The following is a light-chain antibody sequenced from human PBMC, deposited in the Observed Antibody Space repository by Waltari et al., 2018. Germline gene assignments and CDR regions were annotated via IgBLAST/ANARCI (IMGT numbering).Light chain of an antibody. CDR2: WAS. J-gene: IGKJ2*01. V-gene: IGKV4-1*01. CDR1: QSVLYSTNNKNY. CDR3: QQYYGTPPYT. Sequence: DIVMTQSPESLAVSLGERATINCKSSQSVLYSTNNKNYLAWYQQKPGQPPKLLIYWASTRESVVPYRFSGSGSGTDFTLIISSLQAGDVAVYYCQQYYGTPPYTFGQGTKLEIK.